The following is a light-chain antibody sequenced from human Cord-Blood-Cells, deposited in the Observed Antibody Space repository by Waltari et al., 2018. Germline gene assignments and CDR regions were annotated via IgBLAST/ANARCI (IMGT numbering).Light chain of an antibody. J-gene: IGLJ1*01. CDR2: DVS. CDR3: CSYAGSYTYV. Sequence: QSALTQPRSVSGSPGQSVPIPCPGTSSDVGGYNYVSWYQQHPGKAPKLMIYDVSKRPSGVPDRFSGSKSGNTASLTISGLQAEDEADYYCCSYAGSYTYVFGTGTKVTVL. V-gene: IGLV2-11*01. CDR1: SSDVGGYNY.